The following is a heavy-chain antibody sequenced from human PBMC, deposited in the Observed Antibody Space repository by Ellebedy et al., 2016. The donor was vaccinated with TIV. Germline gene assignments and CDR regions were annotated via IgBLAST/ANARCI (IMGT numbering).Heavy chain of an antibody. CDR3: ARVEDYYDSRGHLGY. CDR1: GFTFSSYA. J-gene: IGHJ4*02. V-gene: IGHV3-30-3*01. CDR2: ISYDGNKK. Sequence: GESLKISXAASGFTFSSYAMHWVRQAPGKGLEWVAVISYDGNKKYNADSVKGRFTISRDNSKNTLYLQMNSLTTEDTAVYYCARVEDYYDSRGHLGYWGQGTLVTVSS. D-gene: IGHD3-22*01.